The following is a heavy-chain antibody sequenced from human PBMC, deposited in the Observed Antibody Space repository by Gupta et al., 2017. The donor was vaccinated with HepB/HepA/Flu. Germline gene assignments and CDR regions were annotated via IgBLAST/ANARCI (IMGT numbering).Heavy chain of an antibody. D-gene: IGHD4-17*01. CDR3: ARDTTTVTAYYYYYGMDV. Sequence: QVQLVESGGGVVQPGRSLRLSCAASGFTFSSYAMHWVRQAPGKGLEWVAVISYDGSNKYYADSVKGRFTISRDNSKNTLYLQMNSLRAEDTAVYYCARDTTTVTAYYYYYGMDVWGQGTTVTVSS. J-gene: IGHJ6*02. V-gene: IGHV3-30-3*01. CDR1: GFTFSSYA. CDR2: ISYDGSNK.